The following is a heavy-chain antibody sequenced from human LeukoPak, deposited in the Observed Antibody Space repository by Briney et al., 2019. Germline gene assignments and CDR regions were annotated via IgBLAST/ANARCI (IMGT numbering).Heavy chain of an antibody. CDR2: ISYDGSNK. CDR1: GFTFSSYA. J-gene: IGHJ4*02. CDR3: ARDLSFYGDYPDY. V-gene: IGHV3-30-3*01. Sequence: GGSLRLSCAASGFTFSSYAMHWVRQAPGKGLVWVAVISYDGSNKYYADSVKGRFTISRDNSKNTLYLQMNSLRAEDTAVYYCARDLSFYGDYPDYWGQGTLVTVSS. D-gene: IGHD4-17*01.